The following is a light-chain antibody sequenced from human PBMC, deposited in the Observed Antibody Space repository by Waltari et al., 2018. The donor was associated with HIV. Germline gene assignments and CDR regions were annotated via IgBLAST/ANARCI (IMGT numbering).Light chain of an antibody. CDR2: WAS. V-gene: IGKV4-1*01. Sequence: DIVMTQSPDSLAVYLGERASISCRSSQSVLYSSNNKNYLAWFQQKPGQPPKLLIYWASTRESGVPDRFTGSGSGTDFTLTISSLQAEDVAVYYCHQYHSIPRTFGQGTKLEIK. J-gene: IGKJ2*01. CDR3: HQYHSIPRT. CDR1: QSVLYSSNNKNY.